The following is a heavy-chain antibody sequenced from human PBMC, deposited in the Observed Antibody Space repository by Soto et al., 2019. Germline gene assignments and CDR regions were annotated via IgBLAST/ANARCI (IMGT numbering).Heavy chain of an antibody. CDR3: ASQRVSYAMDV. CDR1: GFTFGDYW. D-gene: IGHD1-1*01. Sequence: VPLVESGGGLVQPGGSLRLSCTVSGFTFGDYWMTWVRQAPGKGLEWVANMNQDGSEKYYVDSVQGRFAISRDNAKNSLYLQMHSLSAEDTAVYYCASQRVSYAMDVWGQGTTVTVSS. V-gene: IGHV3-7*05. J-gene: IGHJ6*02. CDR2: MNQDGSEK.